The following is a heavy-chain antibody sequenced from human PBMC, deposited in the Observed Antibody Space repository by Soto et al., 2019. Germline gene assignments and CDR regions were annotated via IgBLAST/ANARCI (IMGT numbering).Heavy chain of an antibody. D-gene: IGHD3-22*01. CDR2: ISAYNGNT. CDR3: ARNYYYDSSGYPADY. V-gene: IGHV1-18*01. CDR1: GYTFTSYG. Sequence: VASVKVSCKASGYTFTSYGISWVRQAPGQGLEWMGWISAYNGNTNYAQKLQGRVTMTTDTSTSTAYMELRSLRSDDTAVYYCARNYYYDSSGYPADYWGQGTLVTVSS. J-gene: IGHJ4*02.